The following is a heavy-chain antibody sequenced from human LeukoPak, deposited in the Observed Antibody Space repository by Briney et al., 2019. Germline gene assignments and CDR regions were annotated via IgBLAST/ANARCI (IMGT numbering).Heavy chain of an antibody. J-gene: IGHJ4*02. V-gene: IGHV3-7*01. CDR1: GFTFSSYW. Sequence: GGSLRLSCAASGFTFSSYWMTWVRQAPGKGLGWVANMNQDESHTYYVDSVKGRFAISKDNAKHSVYLQMNSLRAEDTAVYYCAKVGWNGWPLDNWGQGTLVTVSS. D-gene: IGHD6-19*01. CDR3: AKVGWNGWPLDN. CDR2: MNQDESHT.